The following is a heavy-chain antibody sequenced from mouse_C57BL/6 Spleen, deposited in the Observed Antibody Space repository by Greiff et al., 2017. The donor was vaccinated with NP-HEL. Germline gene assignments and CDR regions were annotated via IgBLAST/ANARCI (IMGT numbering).Heavy chain of an antibody. Sequence: QVQLQQSGAELVRPGTSVKLSCKASGYTFTSYWMHWVKQRPGQGLEWIGVIDPSDSYTNYNQKFKGKATLTVDTSSSTAYMQLSSLTSEDSAVYYCARSADDGPFDYWGQGTTLTVSS. CDR2: IDPSDSYT. CDR3: ARSADDGPFDY. CDR1: GYTFTSYW. V-gene: IGHV1-59*01. D-gene: IGHD1-1*01. J-gene: IGHJ2*01.